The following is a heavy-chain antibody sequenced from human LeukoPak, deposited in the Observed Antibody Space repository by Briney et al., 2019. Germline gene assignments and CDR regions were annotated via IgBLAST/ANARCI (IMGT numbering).Heavy chain of an antibody. CDR3: ARGCYSSFDY. CDR1: GDILSNNNVA. J-gene: IGHJ4*02. V-gene: IGHV6-1*01. D-gene: IGHD5-18*01. CDR2: TYYRSKWNT. Sequence: SQTLSLTCALSGDILSNNNVAWNWIRQSPSRGLEWLVRTYYRSKWNTDYAVSAKSRITTSSDTSKNQFSLQLNSVTPENTAVYYCARGCYSSFDYWDEGTLVTVS.